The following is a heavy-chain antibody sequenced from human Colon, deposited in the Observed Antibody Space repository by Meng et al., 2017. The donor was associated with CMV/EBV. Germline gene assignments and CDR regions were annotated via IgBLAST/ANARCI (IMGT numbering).Heavy chain of an antibody. CDR3: EFRYDRSGDYY. CDR1: GVTFSDHW. J-gene: IGHJ4*02. V-gene: IGHV3-74*01. CDR2: IKSAGSGI. Sequence: GESLKISCAASGVTFSDHWVHWVRQAPGKGLVWVSRIKSAGSGISYADSVKGRFTISRGNAENTVFLQMSSLRVEDTAVYYCEFRYDRSGDYYWGQGTLVTVSS. D-gene: IGHD3-22*01.